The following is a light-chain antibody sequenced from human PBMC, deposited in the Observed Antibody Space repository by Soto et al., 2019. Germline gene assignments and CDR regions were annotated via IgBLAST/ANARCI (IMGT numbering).Light chain of an antibody. V-gene: IGKV1-5*01. CDR3: QQYNSYSWT. Sequence: DIPMTQSPSTLSASVGDRVTITCRASQSISSWLAWYQQKPGKAPKLLIYDASSLESGVPSRFSGSASGTEFTLSISSLQPDDFATYYCQQYNSYSWTFGQGTKVKIK. J-gene: IGKJ1*01. CDR2: DAS. CDR1: QSISSW.